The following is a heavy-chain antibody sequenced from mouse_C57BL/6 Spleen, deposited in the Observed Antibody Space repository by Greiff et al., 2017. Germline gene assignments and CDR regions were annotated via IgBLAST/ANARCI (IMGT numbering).Heavy chain of an antibody. D-gene: IGHD1-1*02. CDR3: ARKGWDYYAMDY. Sequence: QVQLQQSGPELVKPGASVKISCKASGYAFSSSWMNWVKQRPGKGLEWIGRIYPGDGDTNYNGQFKGKATLTADKSSSTAYMQLSSLTSEDSAVYFCARKGWDYYAMDYWGQGTSVTVSS. V-gene: IGHV1-82*01. CDR1: GYAFSSSW. J-gene: IGHJ4*01. CDR2: IYPGDGDT.